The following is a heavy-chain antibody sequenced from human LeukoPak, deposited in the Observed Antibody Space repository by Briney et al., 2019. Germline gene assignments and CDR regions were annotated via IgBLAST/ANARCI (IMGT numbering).Heavy chain of an antibody. CDR1: GGSVSSGSYY. J-gene: IGHJ4*02. Sequence: PSETLSLTCTVSGGSVSSGSYYWSWIRQPPGKGLEWIGYIYYSGSTNYNPSLKSRVTISVDTSKNQFSLKLSSVTAADTAVYYCARVKVGGYYFDYWGQGTLVTVSS. CDR2: IYYSGST. V-gene: IGHV4-61*01. CDR3: ARVKVGGYYFDY. D-gene: IGHD3-16*01.